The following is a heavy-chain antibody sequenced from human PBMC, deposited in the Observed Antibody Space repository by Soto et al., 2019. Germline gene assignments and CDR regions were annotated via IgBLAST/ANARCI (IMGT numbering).Heavy chain of an antibody. V-gene: IGHV4-59*08. CDR2: IYYSGST. CDR3: ARRYGDCFDY. Sequence: PSETLSLTCTVSAGSISSYYWSWIRQPPGKGLEWIGYIYYSGSTNKNPSLMSRVTISVDTSKNQFSLKLSSVTAADTAVYYCARRYGDCFDYWGQGTLVTVSS. D-gene: IGHD4-17*01. J-gene: IGHJ4*02. CDR1: AGSISSYY.